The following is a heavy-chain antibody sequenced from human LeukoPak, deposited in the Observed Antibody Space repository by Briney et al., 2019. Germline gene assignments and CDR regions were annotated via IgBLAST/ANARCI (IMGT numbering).Heavy chain of an antibody. CDR3: ARDLEGWFDP. CDR2: IYYSGST. CDR1: GGSISSGGYY. D-gene: IGHD5-24*01. Sequence: SETLSLTCTVSGGSISSGGYYWRWIRQHPGKGLEWIGYIYYSGSTYYNPSLKSRVTISVDTSKNQFSLKLSSVTAADTAVYYCARDLEGWFDPWGQGTRVTVSS. V-gene: IGHV4-31*03. J-gene: IGHJ5*02.